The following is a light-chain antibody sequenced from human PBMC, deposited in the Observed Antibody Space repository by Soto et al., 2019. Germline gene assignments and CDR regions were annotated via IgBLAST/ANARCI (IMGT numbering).Light chain of an antibody. J-gene: IGLJ2*01. CDR3: FLSYNAARV. V-gene: IGLV7-46*01. CDR1: TGAVTSNHH. CDR2: DTS. Sequence: QAVVTQEPSLTVSPGGTVTLTCGSSTGAVTSNHHPYWFQQKAGQAPRTLIYDTSNKHSWTPARFSCSLLGDKAALTLSGAQPEDESKYYCFLSYNAARVFGGGTKLTVL.